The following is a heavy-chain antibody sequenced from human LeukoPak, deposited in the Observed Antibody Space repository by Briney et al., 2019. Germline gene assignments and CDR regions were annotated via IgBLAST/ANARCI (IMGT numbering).Heavy chain of an antibody. CDR2: IIPILGIA. Sequence: ASVKVSCKASGGTFSSYTIRWVRQAPGQGLEWMGRIIPILGIANYAQKLQGRVTMTTDTSTSTAYMELRSLRSDDTAVYYCARDTPGRGNYWGQGTLVTVSS. J-gene: IGHJ4*02. V-gene: IGHV1-69*04. CDR3: ARDTPGRGNY. CDR1: GGTFSSYT.